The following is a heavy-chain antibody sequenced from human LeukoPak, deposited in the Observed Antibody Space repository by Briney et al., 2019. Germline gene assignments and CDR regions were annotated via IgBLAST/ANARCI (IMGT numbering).Heavy chain of an antibody. CDR3: ATDNILTGYSPKY. Sequence: ASVNVSCKVSGYTLTELSMHWVRQTPGKGLEWMGGFDPEEGETVFAQKFQGRVTMTEDTSTDTAYMELSSLRSEDSAVYYCATDNILTGYSPKYWGQGTLVTVSS. D-gene: IGHD3-9*01. V-gene: IGHV1-24*01. CDR2: FDPEEGET. CDR1: GYTLTELS. J-gene: IGHJ4*02.